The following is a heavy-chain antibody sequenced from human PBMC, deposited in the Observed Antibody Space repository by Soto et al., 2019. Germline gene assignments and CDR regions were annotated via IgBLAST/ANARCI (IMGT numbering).Heavy chain of an antibody. D-gene: IGHD3-3*01. CDR2: ISAYNGNT. J-gene: IGHJ6*02. CDR1: GYTFTSYG. V-gene: IGHV1-18*01. Sequence: ASVKVSCKASGYTFTSYGISWVRQAPGQGLEWMGWISAYNGNTNYAQKLQGRVTMTTDTTTSTAYMELRSLRSDDTAVYYCAGPRFLEWFYGMEGWGQGTTVTVSS. CDR3: AGPRFLEWFYGMEG.